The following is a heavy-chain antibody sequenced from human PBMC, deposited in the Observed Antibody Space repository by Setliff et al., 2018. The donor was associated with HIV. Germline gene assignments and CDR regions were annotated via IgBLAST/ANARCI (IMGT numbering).Heavy chain of an antibody. CDR2: INAGNGYT. V-gene: IGHV1-3*01. CDR3: ARVPYCSGGSCYRNYVDY. J-gene: IGHJ4*02. Sequence: GASVKVSCKASGYNFTDYDINWVRQAPGQSLEWMGWINAGNGYTKYPQKFQGRVTITSDTSASTAYMELWSLRSEDTAMYYCARVPYCSGGSCYRNYVDYWGPGTLVTVSS. CDR1: GYNFTDYD. D-gene: IGHD2-15*01.